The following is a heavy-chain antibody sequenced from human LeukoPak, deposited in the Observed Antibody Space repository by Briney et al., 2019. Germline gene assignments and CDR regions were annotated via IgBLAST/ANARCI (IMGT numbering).Heavy chain of an antibody. Sequence: GGSLRLSCAASGFTFSSYWMSWVRQAPGKGLEWVANIKQDGSEKYYVDSVKGRFTISRDNAKNSLYLQMDSLRVEDTAEYYCARDPYSGNYGAYYYYYMDVWGKGTTVTVSS. CDR3: ARDPYSGNYGAYYYYYMDV. V-gene: IGHV3-7*01. J-gene: IGHJ6*03. CDR1: GFTFSSYW. CDR2: IKQDGSEK. D-gene: IGHD1-26*01.